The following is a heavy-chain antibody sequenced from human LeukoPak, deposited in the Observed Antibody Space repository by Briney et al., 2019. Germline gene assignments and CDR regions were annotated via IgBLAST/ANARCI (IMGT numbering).Heavy chain of an antibody. V-gene: IGHV4-34*01. Sequence: KPSETLSLTCAVYGGSFSGYYWSWIRQPPGKGLEWIGEINHSGSTNYNPSLKSRVTISVDTSKKQFSLKLSSVTAADTAVYYCARVSYSSSWYEDYWGQGTLVTVSS. CDR1: GGSFSGYY. D-gene: IGHD6-13*01. J-gene: IGHJ4*02. CDR3: ARVSYSSSWYEDY. CDR2: INHSGST.